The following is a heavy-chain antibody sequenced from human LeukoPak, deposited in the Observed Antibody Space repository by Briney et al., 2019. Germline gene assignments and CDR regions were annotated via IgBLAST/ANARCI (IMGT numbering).Heavy chain of an antibody. Sequence: SETLSLTCAVSGASVSSHYWSWIRQSPGKGLEWIGHIYHSGTTKYNPSLKSRVTISVDTPKSQLSLKLKSVTAADTAVYYCARLGVEGSMFKFGSGSLDYWGQGTLVTVSS. D-gene: IGHD6-25*01. V-gene: IGHV4-59*02. CDR3: ARLGVEGSMFKFGSGSLDY. CDR2: IYHSGTT. J-gene: IGHJ4*02. CDR1: GASVSSHY.